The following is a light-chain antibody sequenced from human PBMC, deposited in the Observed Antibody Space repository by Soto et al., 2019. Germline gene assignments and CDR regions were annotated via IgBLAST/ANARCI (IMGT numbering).Light chain of an antibody. V-gene: IGLV2-23*01. CDR2: EGS. CDR1: SSDVGGYHV. Sequence: QSALTQPASVSGSPGQSITISCTGTSSDVGGYHVVSWYQQHPGKAPKLMIYEGSKRPSGVSNRFSGSKSGNTASLTISGLQAEDEADYYCCSYAGSSAYVFGTGTKLTVL. CDR3: CSYAGSSAYV. J-gene: IGLJ1*01.